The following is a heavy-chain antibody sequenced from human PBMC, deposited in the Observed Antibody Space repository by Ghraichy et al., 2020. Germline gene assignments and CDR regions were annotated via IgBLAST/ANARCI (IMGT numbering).Heavy chain of an antibody. CDR3: ARKTWGVAMDV. Sequence: GSLRLSCAASGFTFSSYDMHWVRQAAGKGLEWVSAIGTAGDTYYPGSVKDRFTISRENARNSLYLQMNSLRAADTAVYYCARKTWGVAMDVWGHGTTVTVSS. D-gene: IGHD3-10*01. J-gene: IGHJ6*02. CDR2: IGTAGDT. V-gene: IGHV3-13*01. CDR1: GFTFSSYD.